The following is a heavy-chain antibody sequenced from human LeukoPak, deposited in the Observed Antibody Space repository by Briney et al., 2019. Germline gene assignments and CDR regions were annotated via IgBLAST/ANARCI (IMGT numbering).Heavy chain of an antibody. Sequence: GGSLRLSCAASGFTFSSYAMSWVRQAPGKGLEWVSAISGSGGSTYYADSVKGRFTISRDNAKNLLYLQMNSLRAEDTAVYYCASKYCSSTSCRDYWGQGTLVTVSS. D-gene: IGHD2-2*01. CDR2: ISGSGGST. V-gene: IGHV3-23*01. CDR1: GFTFSSYA. CDR3: ASKYCSSTSCRDY. J-gene: IGHJ4*02.